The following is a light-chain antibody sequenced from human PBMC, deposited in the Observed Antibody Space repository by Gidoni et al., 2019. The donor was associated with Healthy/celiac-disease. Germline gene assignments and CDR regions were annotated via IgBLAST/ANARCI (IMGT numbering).Light chain of an antibody. Sequence: DTVMTQSPLSLPVTPGEPASISCRSSPSLLHSNGYNYLDWYLQKPGQSPQLLIYLGSNRASGVPDRFSGSGSGTDFTLKISRVEAEDVGVYYCMQALQTPLTFXQXTRLEIK. CDR1: PSLLHSNGYNY. CDR3: MQALQTPLT. J-gene: IGKJ5*01. CDR2: LGS. V-gene: IGKV2-28*01.